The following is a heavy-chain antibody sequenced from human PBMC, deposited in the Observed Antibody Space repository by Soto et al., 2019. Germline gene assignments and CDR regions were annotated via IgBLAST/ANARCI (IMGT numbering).Heavy chain of an antibody. J-gene: IGHJ4*02. CDR1: GGSLSSGDYY. D-gene: IGHD2-2*01. V-gene: IGHV4-30-4*01. Sequence: PSETLSLTCTVSGGSLSSGDYYWSWIRQPPGKGLEWIGYIYYSGSTYYNPSLKSRVTISVDTSKNQFSLKLSSVTAADTAVYYCASGSPDIVLVPAALDYWGQGTLVTVS. CDR3: ASGSPDIVLVPAALDY. CDR2: IYYSGST.